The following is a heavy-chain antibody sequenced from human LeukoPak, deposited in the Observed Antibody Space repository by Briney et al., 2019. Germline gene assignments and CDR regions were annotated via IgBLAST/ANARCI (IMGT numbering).Heavy chain of an antibody. Sequence: GGSLRLSCSASGFTFSRFWMSWVGQAPGKGLEYVALIKQGGSEIYHMDSVKGRFTISRDDATNSLYLQMNSLRVEDTALYYCARDRESESDSEGDYWGQGTLVTVSS. D-gene: IGHD4-11*01. V-gene: IGHV3-7*01. CDR1: GFTFSRFW. CDR2: IKQGGSEI. J-gene: IGHJ4*02. CDR3: ARDRESESDSEGDY.